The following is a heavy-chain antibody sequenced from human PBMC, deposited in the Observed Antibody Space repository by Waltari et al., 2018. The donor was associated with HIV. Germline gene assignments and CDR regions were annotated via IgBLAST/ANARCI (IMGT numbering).Heavy chain of an antibody. CDR3: ARDSRTTVTTFDY. CDR1: GFTLSSYA. CDR2: ISYDGSNK. J-gene: IGHJ4*02. V-gene: IGHV3-30*04. Sequence: QVQLVESGGGGVQPGRSLRLSCAASGFTLSSYAMPWVRQAPGKGLEWVAVISYDGSNKYYADSVKGRFTISRDNSKNTLYLQMNSLRAEDTAVYYCARDSRTTVTTFDYWGQGTLVTVSS. D-gene: IGHD4-17*01.